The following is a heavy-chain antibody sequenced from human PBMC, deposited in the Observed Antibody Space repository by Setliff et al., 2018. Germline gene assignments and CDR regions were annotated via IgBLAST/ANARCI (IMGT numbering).Heavy chain of an antibody. CDR2: INPSGGST. V-gene: IGHV1-46*01. Sequence: ASVKVSCKASGYTFSDFAISWVRQAPGQGLEWMGIINPSGGSTSYAQKFEDRVTMTRDTSTSTVYLEVTSLRSEDTAVYYCARAGMASVNRKGVFEYWGQGTLVTVSS. J-gene: IGHJ4*02. CDR3: ARAGMASVNRKGVFEY. D-gene: IGHD3-10*01. CDR1: GYTFSDFA.